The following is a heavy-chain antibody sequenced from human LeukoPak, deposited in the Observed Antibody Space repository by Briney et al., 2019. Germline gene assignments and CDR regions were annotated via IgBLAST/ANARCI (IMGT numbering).Heavy chain of an antibody. D-gene: IGHD4-23*01. CDR3: ARQYGGNADYFNY. J-gene: IGHJ4*02. CDR1: GSIFTNYW. CDR2: IYPGDSGT. V-gene: IGHV5-51*01. Sequence: GEPLKISCKGSGSIFTNYWIGWVRQLPGKGLEWMGIIYPGDSGTRYSPSFQGQVTISADKSITTAYLQWSSLKASDTAMYYCARQYGGNADYFNYWGQGTLVTVSS.